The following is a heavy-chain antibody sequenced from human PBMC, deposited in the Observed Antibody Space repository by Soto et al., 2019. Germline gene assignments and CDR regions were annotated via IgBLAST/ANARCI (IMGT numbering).Heavy chain of an antibody. V-gene: IGHV4-59*01. J-gene: IGHJ6*02. D-gene: IGHD3-10*01. CDR3: ARVPYGSGSKYYYGMDV. Sequence: PSETLSLTCTVSGGSISSYYWSWIRQPPGKGLEWIGYIYYSGSTNYNPSLKSRVTISVDTSKNQFPLKLSPVTAADTAVYYCARVPYGSGSKYYYGMDVWGQGTTVTVS. CDR1: GGSISSYY. CDR2: IYYSGST.